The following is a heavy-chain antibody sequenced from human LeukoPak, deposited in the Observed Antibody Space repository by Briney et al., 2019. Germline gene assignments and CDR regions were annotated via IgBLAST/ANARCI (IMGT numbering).Heavy chain of an antibody. CDR3: AREGPTTVVADWFDP. J-gene: IGHJ5*02. Sequence: GWSLRLSCAASGFTFSSYWMSWVRQAPGKGLEWVANIKQDGSEKYYVDSVKGRFTISRDNAKNSLYLQMNSLRAEDTAVYYCAREGPTTVVADWFDPWGQGTLVTVSS. V-gene: IGHV3-7*01. D-gene: IGHD4-23*01. CDR2: IKQDGSEK. CDR1: GFTFSSYW.